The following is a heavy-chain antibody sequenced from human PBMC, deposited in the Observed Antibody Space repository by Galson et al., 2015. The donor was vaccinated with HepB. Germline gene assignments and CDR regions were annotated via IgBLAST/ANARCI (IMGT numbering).Heavy chain of an antibody. D-gene: IGHD2-2*02. CDR2: ISARSSPM. Sequence: SLRLSCAASGFTFKSYAMNWVRQAPGKGLEWISYISARSSPMYYADSVKGRVSVSRDHATNSLYLQMNSLRDEDTAEYYCVRESFTCDSTSCYMDYWGQGTLVTVSS. J-gene: IGHJ4*02. CDR1: GFTFKSYA. V-gene: IGHV3-48*02. CDR3: VRESFTCDSTSCYMDY.